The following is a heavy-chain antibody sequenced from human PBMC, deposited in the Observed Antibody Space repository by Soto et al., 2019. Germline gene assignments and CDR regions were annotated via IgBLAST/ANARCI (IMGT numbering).Heavy chain of an antibody. D-gene: IGHD5-12*01. CDR2: ISAYNGNT. V-gene: IGHV1-18*01. CDR3: ARVSTAIRDGYKLDY. Sequence: GASVKVSGKASGYTFTSYGISWVRQAPGQGLEWMGWISAYNGNTNYAQKLQGRVTMTTDTSTSTAYMELRSLRSDDTAVYYCARVSTAIRDGYKLDYWGQGTRDTVSS. J-gene: IGHJ4*02. CDR1: GYTFTSYG.